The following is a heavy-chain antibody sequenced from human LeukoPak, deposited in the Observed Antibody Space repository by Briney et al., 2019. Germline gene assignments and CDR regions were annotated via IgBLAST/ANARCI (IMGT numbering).Heavy chain of an antibody. CDR2: IYYSGST. J-gene: IGHJ4*02. CDR3: AREGPRGGGSPFDY. CDR1: GGSISSSSYY. V-gene: IGHV4-39*07. Sequence: SQTLSLTCTVSGGSISSSSYYWGWIRQPPGKGLGWIGSIYYSGSTYYNPSLKSRVTISVDTSKNQFSLKLSSVTAADTAVYYCAREGPRGGGSPFDYWGQGTLVTVSS. D-gene: IGHD3-16*01.